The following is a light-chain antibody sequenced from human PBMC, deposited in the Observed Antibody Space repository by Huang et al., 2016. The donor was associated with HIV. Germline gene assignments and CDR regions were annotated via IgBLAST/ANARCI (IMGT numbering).Light chain of an antibody. CDR2: GAS. CDR3: QQFNTWPLT. CDR1: QNIGPN. J-gene: IGKJ4*01. Sequence: EIVMRQSPATLSVSPGERATLSCRASQNIGPNLAWYQQKPGQAPRLLIYGASTRDTGIPGRFSGSGSGTEFTLTITSLQSDDSAVYFCQQFNTWPLTFGGGTKVEIK. V-gene: IGKV3-15*01.